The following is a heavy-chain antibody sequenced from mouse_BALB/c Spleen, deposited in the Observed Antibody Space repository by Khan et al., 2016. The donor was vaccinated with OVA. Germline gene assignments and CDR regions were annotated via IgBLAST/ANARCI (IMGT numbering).Heavy chain of an antibody. J-gene: IGHJ3*01. CDR1: GYDFSRYW. CDR2: INPDSSTI. Sequence: EVKLLESGGGLVQPGGSLKLSCAASGYDFSRYWMSWVRQAPGKGLEWIGEINPDSSTINYTPSLKDKFIISRDTAKNTLYLQMSKVRSEDTALYYGARAYRYDGRAWFAYWGQGTLVTVSA. CDR3: ARAYRYDGRAWFAY. D-gene: IGHD2-14*01. V-gene: IGHV4-1*02.